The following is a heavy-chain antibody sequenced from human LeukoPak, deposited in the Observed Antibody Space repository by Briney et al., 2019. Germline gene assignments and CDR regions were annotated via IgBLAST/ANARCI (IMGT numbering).Heavy chain of an antibody. CDR2: LSSSGSAF. CDR3: ARLGYYGSGEDY. Sequence: PGGSLRFSCEDSRFTFRSYEMNWVRQAPRKGLEWIAYLSSSGSAFSYADSVKGRFTIARDNAKNSVYLEMNSLRADDTAVYYCARLGYYGSGEDYWGQGTLVTVSS. V-gene: IGHV3-48*03. CDR1: RFTFRSYE. J-gene: IGHJ4*02. D-gene: IGHD3-10*01.